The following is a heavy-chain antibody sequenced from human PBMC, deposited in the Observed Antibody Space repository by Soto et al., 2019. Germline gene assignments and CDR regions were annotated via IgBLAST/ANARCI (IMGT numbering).Heavy chain of an antibody. J-gene: IGHJ6*03. CDR1: GYSFTSYW. Sequence: GESLKISCKGSGYSFTSYWIGWVRQMPGKGLEWMGIIYPGDSDNRYSPSFQGQVTISADKSISTAYLKWSSLKASDTAMYYCARGVGPHLGYSSSWYHYYYYMDVWGKGTTVTVSS. CDR2: IYPGDSDN. CDR3: ARGVGPHLGYSSSWYHYYYYMDV. V-gene: IGHV5-51*01. D-gene: IGHD6-13*01.